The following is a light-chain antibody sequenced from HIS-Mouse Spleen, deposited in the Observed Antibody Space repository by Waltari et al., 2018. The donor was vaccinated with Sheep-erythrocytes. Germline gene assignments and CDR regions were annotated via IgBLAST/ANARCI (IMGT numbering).Light chain of an antibody. CDR3: QQFNNYPRT. J-gene: IGKJ1*01. Sequence: AIQLTQSPSSLPASVGDRVTITCRASQGISSALAWYKKKPGKAPKLLIYDASSLETGVPSRFSGSGAGTDFTLTISSLQPEDFATYYCQQFNNYPRTFGQGTKVEI. CDR2: DAS. V-gene: IGKV1D-13*01. CDR1: QGISSA.